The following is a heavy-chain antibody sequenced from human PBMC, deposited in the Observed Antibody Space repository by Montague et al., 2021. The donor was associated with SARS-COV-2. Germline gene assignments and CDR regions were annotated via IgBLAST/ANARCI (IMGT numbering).Heavy chain of an antibody. Sequence: SLRLSCAASGFTFSNYDMNWVRQAPGKGPEWISYISTSAYTTSYAGSVKDRFTISRDNGKNSLYLQMNSLRVEDTAVYYCTRDYRSIVGDGLDIWGQGTKVTVYS. J-gene: IGHJ3*02. CDR3: TRDYRSIVGDGLDI. V-gene: IGHV3-48*03. CDR2: ISTSAYTT. CDR1: GFTFSNYD. D-gene: IGHD3-16*02.